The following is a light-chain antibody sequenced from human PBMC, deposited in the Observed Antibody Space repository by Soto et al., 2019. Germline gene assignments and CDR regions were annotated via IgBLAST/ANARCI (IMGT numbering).Light chain of an antibody. CDR2: DAS. Sequence: DIQMTQSPSTLSASVGDRVTITCRASQSISHFLAWYQQKPGKVPKLLIYDASNLGSGVPSRFSGSGSGTDFTLTISGLLPDDFTTYYCQQYTSYSRAFGQGTKVDI. V-gene: IGKV1-5*01. CDR3: QQYTSYSRA. CDR1: QSISHF. J-gene: IGKJ1*01.